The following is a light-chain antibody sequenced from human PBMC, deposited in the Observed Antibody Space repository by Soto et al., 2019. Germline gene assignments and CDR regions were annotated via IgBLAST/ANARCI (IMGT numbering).Light chain of an antibody. Sequence: EIVMTQSPATLSVSPGERATLSCRASQSVGSNLAWYQQKPGQAPRLLIYEASTRASGIPVRFIGSGSGAEFTLSIGSLQSVDFAVYYCQHYDYWPPRYTFGQGNKLELK. V-gene: IGKV3-15*01. CDR2: EAS. CDR3: QHYDYWPPRYT. CDR1: QSVGSN. J-gene: IGKJ2*01.